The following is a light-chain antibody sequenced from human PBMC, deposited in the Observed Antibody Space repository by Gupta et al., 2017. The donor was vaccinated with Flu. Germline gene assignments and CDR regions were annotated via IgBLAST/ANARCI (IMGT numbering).Light chain of an antibody. CDR3: QSEDSSTRDVV. Sequence: FMLPQPHSVSESPVTPVTLSCTRTRGSLAPTYVQCYQPRPGSSPTTVIYEDNRRSRGGTAPAAGSIDSYATSAALTTTGLKTEDEADYYCQSEDSSTRDVVFGGGTKLTVL. CDR2: EDN. J-gene: IGLJ2*01. V-gene: IGLV6-57*01. CDR1: RGSLAPTY.